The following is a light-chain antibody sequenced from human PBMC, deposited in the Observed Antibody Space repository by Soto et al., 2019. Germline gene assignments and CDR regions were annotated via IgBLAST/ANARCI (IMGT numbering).Light chain of an antibody. CDR2: DVS. J-gene: IGLJ3*02. CDR3: CSGAGSVL. V-gene: IGLV2-11*01. Sequence: QSVLTQPRSVSGSPGQSVTISCTGTSSDIGSYDSVSWYQHHPGKAPKLIISDVSQRPSDVPDRFSGSKSGNTASLTVSGLQPDDEADYYCCSGAGSVLFGGGTKVTVL. CDR1: SSDIGSYDS.